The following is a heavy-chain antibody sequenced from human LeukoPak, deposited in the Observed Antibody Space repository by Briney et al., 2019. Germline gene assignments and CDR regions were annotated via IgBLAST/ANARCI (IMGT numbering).Heavy chain of an antibody. Sequence: SETLSLTCTVSGGSINTGPYFWGWIRQPPGKGLEWIGSFYYSGSTYYKPSLKSRVTISVDTSKNQFSLKLKSVTAADTAVYYCARDQRHPWFADLLPFDCWGQGTLVTVSS. CDR2: FYYSGST. CDR1: GGSINTGPYF. V-gene: IGHV4-39*07. D-gene: IGHD3-10*01. CDR3: ARDQRHPWFADLLPFDC. J-gene: IGHJ4*02.